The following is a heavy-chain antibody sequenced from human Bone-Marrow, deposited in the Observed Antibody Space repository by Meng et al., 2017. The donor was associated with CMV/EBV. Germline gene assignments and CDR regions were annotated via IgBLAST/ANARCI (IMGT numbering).Heavy chain of an antibody. V-gene: IGHV1-2*02. J-gene: IGHJ5*02. CDR1: GYTFTGYY. D-gene: IGHD5-18*01. Sequence: ASVKVSCKASGYTFTGYYMHWVRQAPGQGLEWMGWINPNSGGTNYAQKFQGRVTMTRDTSISTAYMELSRLRSDDTAVYYCARDSNSQLLAPFDPWGQGTLVTASS. CDR3: ARDSNSQLLAPFDP. CDR2: INPNSGGT.